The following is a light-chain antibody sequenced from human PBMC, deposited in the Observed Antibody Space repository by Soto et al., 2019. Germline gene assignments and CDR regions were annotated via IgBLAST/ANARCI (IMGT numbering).Light chain of an antibody. J-gene: IGLJ3*02. Sequence: QAVVTQEPSFSVSPGRTVTLTCDLSSGSVSTSYFPSWYQQTPGQAPRSLIYNTNIRSSGVPDRFSGSILGNKAALTITGAQADDESDYYCVLYMGSGISVFGGGTKLTVL. CDR2: NTN. CDR1: SGSVSTSYF. CDR3: VLYMGSGISV. V-gene: IGLV8-61*01.